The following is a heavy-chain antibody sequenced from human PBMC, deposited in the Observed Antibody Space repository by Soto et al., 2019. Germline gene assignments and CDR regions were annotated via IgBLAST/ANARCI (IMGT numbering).Heavy chain of an antibody. V-gene: IGHV4-30-2*01. D-gene: IGHD2-15*01. CDR2: IYHSGST. CDR1: GGSISSGGYS. CDR3: ARRQVVAAQH. Sequence: QLQLQESGSGLVKPSQTLSLTCAVSGGSISSGGYSWSWIRQPPGKGLEWIGYIYHSGSTYYNPSLTSXAXNXXARSKNQFSLNLSSVTAADTAVYYCARRQVVAAQHWGQGTLVTVSS. J-gene: IGHJ4*02.